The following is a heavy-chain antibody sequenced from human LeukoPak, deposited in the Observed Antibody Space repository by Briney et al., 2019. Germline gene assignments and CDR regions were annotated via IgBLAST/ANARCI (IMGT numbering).Heavy chain of an antibody. CDR1: GYTFTGYY. Sequence: GASVKVSCKASGYTFTGYYMHWVRQAPGQGLEWMGWINPNSGGTNYAQKFQGRVTMTRDTSISTAYMELSRLRSDDTAVYYCARVSSPWELPDAFDIWGQGTMVTVSS. D-gene: IGHD1-26*01. V-gene: IGHV1-2*02. CDR3: ARVSSPWELPDAFDI. J-gene: IGHJ3*02. CDR2: INPNSGGT.